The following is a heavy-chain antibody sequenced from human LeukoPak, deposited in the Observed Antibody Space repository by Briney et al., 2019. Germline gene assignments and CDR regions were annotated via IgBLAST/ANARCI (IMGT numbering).Heavy chain of an antibody. CDR3: ARDWEYYDFWSGPKSYYYYGMDV. V-gene: IGHV4-34*01. J-gene: IGHJ6*02. D-gene: IGHD3-3*01. CDR1: GGSFSGYY. CDR2: INHSGST. Sequence: SETLSLTCAVYGGSFSGYYWSWIRQPPGKGLEWIGEINHSGSTNYNPSLKSRVTISVDTSKNQFSLKLSSVTAADTAVYYCARDWEYYDFWSGPKSYYYYGMDVWGQGTTVTVSS.